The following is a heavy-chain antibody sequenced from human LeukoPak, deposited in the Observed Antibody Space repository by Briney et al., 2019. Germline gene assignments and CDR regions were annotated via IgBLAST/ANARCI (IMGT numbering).Heavy chain of an antibody. Sequence: ASVKVSCKASGYTFTSYAMNWVRQAPGQGLEWMGWINTNTGNPTYAQGFTGRFVFSLDTSVSTACLQISSLKAEDTAVYYCAREGYSYGFYYYYMDVWGKGTTVTVSS. CDR3: AREGYSYGFYYYYMDV. J-gene: IGHJ6*03. CDR2: INTNTGNP. CDR1: GYTFTSYA. D-gene: IGHD5-18*01. V-gene: IGHV7-4-1*02.